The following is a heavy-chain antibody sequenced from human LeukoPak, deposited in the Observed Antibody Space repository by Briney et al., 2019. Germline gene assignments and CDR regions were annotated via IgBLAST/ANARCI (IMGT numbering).Heavy chain of an antibody. J-gene: IGHJ4*02. Sequence: GRSLRLSCAASGFTFDDYAMHWVRQAPGKGLEWVSGISWNSGSMGYADSVKGRFTISRDNAKNSLYLQMNSLRAEDTALYYCAKGHGTWQLLYSYFDYWGQGTLVTVSS. CDR2: ISWNSGSM. D-gene: IGHD2-2*02. CDR3: AKGHGTWQLLYSYFDY. CDR1: GFTFDDYA. V-gene: IGHV3-9*01.